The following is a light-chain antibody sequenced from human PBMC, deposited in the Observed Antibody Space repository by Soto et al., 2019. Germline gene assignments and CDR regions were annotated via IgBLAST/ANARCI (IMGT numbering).Light chain of an antibody. J-gene: IGKJ5*01. CDR2: DAS. V-gene: IGKV3-11*01. CDR3: QQRSNWPT. Sequence: EIVLTQSPATLSLSPGERATLSCRASQSVSSYLAWYQQKPGQAPRLLIYDASNRATGIPARFSGSGSGTDFTLTISSLEPEDFAVYDCQQRSNWPTFGQGTRLEIK. CDR1: QSVSSY.